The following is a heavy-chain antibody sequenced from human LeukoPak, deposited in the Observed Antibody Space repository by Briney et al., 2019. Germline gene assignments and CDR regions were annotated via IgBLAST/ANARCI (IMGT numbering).Heavy chain of an antibody. D-gene: IGHD1-14*01. CDR1: GFTVSSNY. J-gene: IGHJ4*02. Sequence: GGSLRPSCAASGFTVSSNYMSWVRQAPGKGLEWVSVIYSGGSTYYADSVKGRFTISRDNSKNTLYLQMNSLRAEDTAVYYCARDSRTQPFDYWGQGTLVTVSS. CDR3: ARDSRTQPFDY. V-gene: IGHV3-66*02. CDR2: IYSGGST.